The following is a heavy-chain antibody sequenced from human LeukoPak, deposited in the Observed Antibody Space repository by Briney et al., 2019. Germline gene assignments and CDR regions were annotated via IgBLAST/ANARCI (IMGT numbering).Heavy chain of an antibody. D-gene: IGHD5-12*01. V-gene: IGHV1-18*01. CDR1: GYTFTSYG. CDR3: ARVYGGLSGYDSAFDY. J-gene: IGHJ4*02. CDR2: ISAYNGNT. Sequence: ASVKVSCKASGYTFTSYGISWVRQAPGQGLEWMGWISAYNGNTNYAQKLQGRVTMTTDTSTSTAYMELRSLRSDDTAVYYCARVYGGLSGYDSAFDYWGQGTLVTVSS.